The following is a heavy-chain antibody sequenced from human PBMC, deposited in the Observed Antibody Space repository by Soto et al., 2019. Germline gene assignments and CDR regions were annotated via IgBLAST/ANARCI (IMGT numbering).Heavy chain of an antibody. D-gene: IGHD6-19*01. J-gene: IGHJ4*02. V-gene: IGHV3-7*02. Sequence: EVQLVESGGGLVQPGGSLRLSCAASGFTFSSYWMSWVRQAPGKGLEWVANIKQDGSEKYYVDSVKGRFTISRDNAKNSLYLQMNSLSAEDTAVYYCATIPPSSGWYFDYWCQGTLVTVSS. CDR2: IKQDGSEK. CDR3: ATIPPSSGWYFDY. CDR1: GFTFSSYW.